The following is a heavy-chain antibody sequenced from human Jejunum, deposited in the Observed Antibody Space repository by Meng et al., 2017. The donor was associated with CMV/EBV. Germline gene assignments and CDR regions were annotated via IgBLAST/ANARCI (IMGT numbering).Heavy chain of an antibody. CDR3: ARHPGLEDYFFDY. CDR1: GYTFVSYT. CDR2: INAGNGNR. J-gene: IGHJ4*02. V-gene: IGHV1-3*01. D-gene: IGHD1-14*01. Sequence: CETAGYTFVSYTLHWLRQAPGQTLEWMGSINAGNGNRQYSEYFQGRVIIARDTSASATYMELSSLRSEDTAVYYCARHPGLEDYFFDYWGQGTPVTVSS.